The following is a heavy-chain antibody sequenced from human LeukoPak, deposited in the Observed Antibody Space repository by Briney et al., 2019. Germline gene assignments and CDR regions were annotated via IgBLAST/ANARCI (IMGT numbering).Heavy chain of an antibody. CDR1: GGSFSGYY. D-gene: IGHD6-13*01. CDR2: INHSGSN. V-gene: IGHV4-34*01. CDR3: ARGLGGQQLVSSLDY. Sequence: SSETLSLTCAVYGGSFSGYYWSWIRQPPGKGLEWIGEINHSGSNNYNPSLKSRVTISVDTSKNQFSLKLSSVTAADTAVYYCARGLGGQQLVSSLDYWGQGTLVTVSS. J-gene: IGHJ4*02.